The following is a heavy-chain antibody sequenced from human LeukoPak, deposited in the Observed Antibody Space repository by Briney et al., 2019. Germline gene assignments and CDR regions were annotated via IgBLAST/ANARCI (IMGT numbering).Heavy chain of an antibody. V-gene: IGHV3-23*01. Sequence: PGGSLRLSCAASGFTLNNAWMSWVRQAPGKGLEWVSGITGSGGGTNYADSVRGRFTISRDNSKNTLYLQMDSLRAEDTAVYYCAKGYSSGWYAHFDYWGQGTLVTVSS. CDR1: GFTLNNAW. D-gene: IGHD6-19*01. CDR2: ITGSGGGT. J-gene: IGHJ4*02. CDR3: AKGYSSGWYAHFDY.